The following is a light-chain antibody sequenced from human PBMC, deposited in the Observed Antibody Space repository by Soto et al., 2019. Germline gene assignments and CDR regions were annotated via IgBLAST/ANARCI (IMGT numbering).Light chain of an antibody. V-gene: IGKV3-20*01. J-gene: IGKJ2*01. Sequence: EIVSTQSPGTLSLSPGERATLSCRASQSISSSYLAWYQQKPGQAPRLLIYGASRRATGIPDRFSGRESGTDFTLTITTLEPEDSAVYFCQQYASSPYTFGQGTKVDI. CDR1: QSISSSY. CDR2: GAS. CDR3: QQYASSPYT.